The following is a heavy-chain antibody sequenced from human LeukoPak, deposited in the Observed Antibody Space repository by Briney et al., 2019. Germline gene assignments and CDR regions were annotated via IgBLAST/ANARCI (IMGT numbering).Heavy chain of an antibody. CDR2: IYYSGST. CDR1: GGSISSYY. V-gene: IGHV4-59*01. Sequence: PSETLSLTCTVSGGSISSYYWSWIRQPPGKGLEWIGYIYYSGSTNYNPSLKSRVTISVDTSKNQFSLKLSSVTAADTAVYYCARVEWLNWFDPWGQGTLVTVSS. CDR3: ARVEWLNWFDP. J-gene: IGHJ5*02. D-gene: IGHD5-12*01.